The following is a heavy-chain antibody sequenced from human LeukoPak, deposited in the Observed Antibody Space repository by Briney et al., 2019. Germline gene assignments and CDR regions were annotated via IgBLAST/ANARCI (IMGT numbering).Heavy chain of an antibody. Sequence: GGSLRLSCEASGFAFSNYFMTXXRQAPGKGLXXXXXXXXDGSEQNYVDSVKGRFGISRDNAKNSLYLQMNSLRAEDTAVYYCAGSSSGHDGSGYRPFDYWGQGTLVTVSS. J-gene: IGHJ4*02. CDR2: XXXDGSEQ. D-gene: IGHD3-22*01. CDR1: GFAFSNYF. V-gene: IGHV3-7*04. CDR3: AGSSSGHDGSGYRPFDY.